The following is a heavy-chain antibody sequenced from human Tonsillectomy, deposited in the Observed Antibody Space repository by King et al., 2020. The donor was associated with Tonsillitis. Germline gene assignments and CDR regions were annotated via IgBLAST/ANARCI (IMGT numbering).Heavy chain of an antibody. V-gene: IGHV3-11*06. CDR1: GFTFSDYY. D-gene: IGHD2-15*01. Sequence: VQLVESGGGLVKPGGSLRLSCAASGFTFSDYYMSWIRQAPGKGLEWVSFISGSSTYTNYADSVKGRFTISRDNAKNSLYLQMNSLRAEDTALYYCARVFDCSGGRCKYCFDYWGQGTLVTVSS. CDR2: ISGSSTYT. J-gene: IGHJ4*02. CDR3: ARVFDCSGGRCKYCFDY.